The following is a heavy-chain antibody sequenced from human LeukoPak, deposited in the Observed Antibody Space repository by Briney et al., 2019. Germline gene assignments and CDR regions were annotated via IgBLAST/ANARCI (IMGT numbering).Heavy chain of an antibody. Sequence: PSQTLSLTCTVSGGSISSGSYYWSWIRQPPGKGLEWIGYIYYSGSTNYNPSLKSRVTISVDTSKNQFSLKLSSVTAADTAVYYCVRYYYDSSGYYNFDYWGQGTLVTVSS. V-gene: IGHV4-61*01. CDR2: IYYSGST. D-gene: IGHD3-22*01. CDR1: GGSISSGSYY. CDR3: VRYYYDSSGYYNFDY. J-gene: IGHJ4*02.